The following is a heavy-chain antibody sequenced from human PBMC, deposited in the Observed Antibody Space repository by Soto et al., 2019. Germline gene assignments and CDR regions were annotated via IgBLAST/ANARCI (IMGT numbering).Heavy chain of an antibody. J-gene: IGHJ4*02. V-gene: IGHV1-2*02. CDR3: ARPPGYISDWYYFDL. CDR1: GYTFIDYY. D-gene: IGHD6-19*01. Sequence: QVKLVQSGAEVKKPGASVKVSCEASGYTFIDYYMHWVRQAPGQGFEWMGRISPKSGGTNYAQKFQGRVTMTWDTSLNTSYMQLSSLMSEDTAVYYCARPPGYISDWYYFDLWGQGTLVTVSS. CDR2: ISPKSGGT.